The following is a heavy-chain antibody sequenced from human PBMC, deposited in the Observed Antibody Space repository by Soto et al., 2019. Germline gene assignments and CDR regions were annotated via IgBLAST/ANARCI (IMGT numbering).Heavy chain of an antibody. V-gene: IGHV1-2*02. J-gene: IGHJ3*02. D-gene: IGHD3-3*01. CDR1: GYPVTAYY. CDR2: INPTTGAA. Sequence: QLHLVQSGAVVKKPGASVTVSCSASGYPVTAYYMHWVRQAPGRGLEWMGGINPTTGAAKYTQTFRGRVTMTRDTPTSTVFMELGGLTSEATAVFYCARGGGVGVAGSAAFDMWGQGTLVTVSS. CDR3: ARGGGVGVAGSAAFDM.